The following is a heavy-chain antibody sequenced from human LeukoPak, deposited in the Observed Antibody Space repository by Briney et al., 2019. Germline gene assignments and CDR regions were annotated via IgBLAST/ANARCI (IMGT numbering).Heavy chain of an antibody. D-gene: IGHD1-26*01. J-gene: IGHJ3*02. CDR2: LYYNGRT. V-gene: IGHV4-59*12. CDR3: ARDEEGATLDAFDI. Sequence: SETLSLTCTVSGGSISTYYWSWIRQPPGKGLEWIGYLYYNGRTNYNPSLKSRVTLSLDTSKNQFSLKLSSVTAADTAVYYCARDEEGATLDAFDIWGQGTMVTVSS. CDR1: GGSISTYY.